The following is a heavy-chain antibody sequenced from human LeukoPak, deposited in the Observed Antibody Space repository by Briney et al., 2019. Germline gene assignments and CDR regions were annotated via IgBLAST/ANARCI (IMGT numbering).Heavy chain of an antibody. J-gene: IGHJ4*02. CDR3: ARLQYYYDSSGYYLYYFDY. CDR1: GYSFTSYW. D-gene: IGHD3-22*01. V-gene: IGHV5-51*01. Sequence: GASLQISCKGSGYSFTSYWIGWGRPLPGKGLEGMGIIYPGDSDTRYSPSFQGQVTISADKSISTAYLQWSSLKASDTAMYYCARLQYYYDSSGYYLYYFDYWGQGTLVTVSS. CDR2: IYPGDSDT.